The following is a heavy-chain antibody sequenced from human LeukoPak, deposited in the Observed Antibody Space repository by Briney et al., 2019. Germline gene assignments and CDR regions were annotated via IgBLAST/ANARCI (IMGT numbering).Heavy chain of an antibody. V-gene: IGHV3-11*04. CDR1: QFTLSDYY. CDR2: ISSRGHTI. CDR3: ATEVEYSTNGFDT. D-gene: IGHD6-13*01. J-gene: IGHJ3*02. Sequence: GGSLRLSCAASQFTLSDYYESWIRQAPGRGLEWVSYISSRGHTIYYAASVKGRFTISRDDAKNEVYLQMTGLRAEDTALYYCATEVEYSTNGFDTWGQGTMVTVSS.